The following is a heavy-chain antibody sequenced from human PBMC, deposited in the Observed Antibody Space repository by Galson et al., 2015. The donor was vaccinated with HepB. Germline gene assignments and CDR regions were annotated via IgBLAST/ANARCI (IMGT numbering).Heavy chain of an antibody. D-gene: IGHD3-16*01. V-gene: IGHV1-46*01. CDR2: INPSGGST. Sequence: SCKASGYTFTSYYMHWVRQAPGQGLEWMGIINPSGGSTSYAQKFQGRVTMTRDTSTSTVYMELSSLRSEDTAVYYCAREGGDDAFDIWGQGTMVTVSS. J-gene: IGHJ3*02. CDR1: GYTFTSYY. CDR3: AREGGDDAFDI.